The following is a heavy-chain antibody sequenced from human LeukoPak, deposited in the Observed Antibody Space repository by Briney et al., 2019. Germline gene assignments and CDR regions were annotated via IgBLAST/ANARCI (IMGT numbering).Heavy chain of an antibody. CDR3: ARRAGGYSHPYDY. Sequence: PGGSLRLSCAVSGFTVSGNYMSWVRHAPGKGLEWVSLIYSGGTTYYSDSVRGRFNISRDNPKNTWYLRMNSLRAEDPAVYYCARRAGGYSHPYDYWGQGILVTVSS. J-gene: IGHJ4*02. CDR1: GFTVSGNY. V-gene: IGHV3-53*01. D-gene: IGHD4-23*01. CDR2: IYSGGTT.